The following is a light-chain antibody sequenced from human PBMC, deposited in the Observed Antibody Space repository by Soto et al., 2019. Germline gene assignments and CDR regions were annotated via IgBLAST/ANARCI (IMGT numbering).Light chain of an antibody. Sequence: QSALTQPASVSGSPGQSITISCTGTSSDVGGYNYVSWYQQHPGKAPKLMIYEVSNRPSGVSNRFSGSKSGNTASLTISGLQAEDEADYYCSSYTSSSTLCVLGTGTKLTVL. V-gene: IGLV2-14*01. J-gene: IGLJ1*01. CDR3: SSYTSSSTLCV. CDR1: SSDVGGYNY. CDR2: EVS.